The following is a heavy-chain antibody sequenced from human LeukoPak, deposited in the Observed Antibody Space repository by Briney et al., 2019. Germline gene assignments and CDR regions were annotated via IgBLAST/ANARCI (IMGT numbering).Heavy chain of an antibody. CDR3: ASRMKGAAGYFDN. CDR2: ISGSGGST. D-gene: IGHD6-13*01. CDR1: GFTFSSYV. Sequence: GGSLRLSCAASGFTFSSYVMSWVRQAPGKGLEWVSGKGLEWVSSISGSGGSTNYADSVKGRFTISRDNSKNTLDLQMNSLEVDDTAVYYCASRMKGAAGYFDNWGQGTLVIVSS. V-gene: IGHV3-23*01. J-gene: IGHJ4*02.